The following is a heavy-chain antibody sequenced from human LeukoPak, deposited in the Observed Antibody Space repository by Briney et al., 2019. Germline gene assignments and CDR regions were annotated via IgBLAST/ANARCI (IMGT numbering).Heavy chain of an antibody. Sequence: GGSLRLSCAASGFTFSSCAMRWVRQAPGKGLEWVSGISGSGVTTYYADSVKGRFTISRDNSKNTLYLQMNSLRAEDTAIYYCAKVGNDVYAYFYHYMDVWGKGSTVTVSS. CDR2: ISGSGVTT. D-gene: IGHD5/OR15-5a*01. CDR3: AKVGNDVYAYFYHYMDV. V-gene: IGHV3-23*01. J-gene: IGHJ6*03. CDR1: GFTFSSCA.